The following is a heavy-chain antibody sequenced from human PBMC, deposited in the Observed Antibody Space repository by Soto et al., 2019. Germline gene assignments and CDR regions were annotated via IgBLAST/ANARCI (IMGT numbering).Heavy chain of an antibody. CDR2: IYYSGST. J-gene: IGHJ3*02. CDR3: ARDYSRGWYYAFDI. Sequence: SETLSLTCTVSGGSISSSSYYWGWISQPPGKRLEWIGSIYYSGSTYYNPSLKSRVTISVDTSKNQFALKLSSVTAADSSVYYCARDYSRGWYYAFDIWGQGTMVTVSS. V-gene: IGHV4-39*06. CDR1: GGSISSSSYY. D-gene: IGHD6-19*01.